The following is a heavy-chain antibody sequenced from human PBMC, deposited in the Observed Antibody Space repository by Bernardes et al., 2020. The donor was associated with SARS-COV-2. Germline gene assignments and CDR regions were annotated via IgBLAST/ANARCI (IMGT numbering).Heavy chain of an antibody. CDR3: ATGLVYCSSTSCHPNWFDP. CDR1: GYTLTELS. J-gene: IGHJ5*02. V-gene: IGHV1-24*01. CDR2: FDPEDGET. D-gene: IGHD2-2*01. Sequence: ASMKVSCKVSGYTLTELSMHWVRQAPGKGLEWMGGFDPEDGETIYAQKFQGRVTMTEDTSTDTAYMELSSLRSEDTAVYYCATGLVYCSSTSCHPNWFDPWGQGTLVTVYS.